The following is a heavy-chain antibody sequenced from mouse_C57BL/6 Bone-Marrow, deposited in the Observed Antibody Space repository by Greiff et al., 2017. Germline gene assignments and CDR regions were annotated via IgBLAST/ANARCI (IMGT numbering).Heavy chain of an antibody. CDR1: GYAFSSSW. CDR2: IYPGDGDT. V-gene: IGHV1-82*01. CDR3: ARSHYYGSPAWFAY. Sequence: QVQLQQSGPELVKPGASVKISCKASGYAFSSSWMNWVKQRPGKGLEWIGRIYPGDGDTNYNGKFKGKATITADTSSNTAYLQLSSLTSEDTAVYYCARSHYYGSPAWFAYWGQGTLVTVSA. J-gene: IGHJ3*01. D-gene: IGHD1-1*01.